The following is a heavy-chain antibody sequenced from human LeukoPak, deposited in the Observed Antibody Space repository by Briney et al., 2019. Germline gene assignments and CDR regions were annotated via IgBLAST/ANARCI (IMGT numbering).Heavy chain of an antibody. V-gene: IGHV3-30-3*01. J-gene: IGHJ4*02. CDR1: GFTFSSYA. D-gene: IGHD3-10*01. CDR3: ARDGRYGSGTRQNFDY. Sequence: PGGSLRLSCAASGFTFSSYAMHWVRQAPGKGLEWVAVISYDGSNKYYADSVKGRFTISRDNSKNTLYLQMNSLRAEDTAVYYCARDGRYGSGTRQNFDYWGQGTLVTVSS. CDR2: ISYDGSNK.